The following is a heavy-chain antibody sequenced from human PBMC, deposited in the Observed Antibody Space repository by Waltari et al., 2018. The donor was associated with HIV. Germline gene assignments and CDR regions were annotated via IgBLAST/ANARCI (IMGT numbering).Heavy chain of an antibody. CDR1: GFTFSSYT. CDR2: ISRSSSTK. J-gene: IGHJ4*02. V-gene: IGHV3-48*01. D-gene: IGHD5-18*01. Sequence: EVQLVESGGGLVQPGGSLRLSCAASGFTFSSYTMNWVRQAPGKGLEWVSYISRSSSTKHYADSVKGRFTISRDNAKNSLYLQMDSLRAEDTAVYYCARDSDGGYDDYWGQGTLVTVSS. CDR3: ARDSDGGYDDY.